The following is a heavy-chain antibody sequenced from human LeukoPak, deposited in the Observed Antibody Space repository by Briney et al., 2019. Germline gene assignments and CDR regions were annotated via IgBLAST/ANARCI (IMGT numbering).Heavy chain of an antibody. CDR1: GFTFSSYG. J-gene: IGHJ4*02. Sequence: PGGSLRLSCAASGFTFSSYGMHWVRQAPGKGLEWVSSIGSSLTYIYYADSVKGRFTISRDNAKNSLYLQMNSLRPDDTAVYYCARDGRYCSSPSCYFDYWGQGSLVTVSS. CDR3: ARDGRYCSSPSCYFDY. D-gene: IGHD2-2*01. CDR2: IGSSLTYI. V-gene: IGHV3-21*01.